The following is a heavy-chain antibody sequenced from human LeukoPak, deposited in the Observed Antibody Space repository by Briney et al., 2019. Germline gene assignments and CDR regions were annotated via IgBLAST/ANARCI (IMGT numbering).Heavy chain of an antibody. CDR1: GGSISSSSYY. J-gene: IGHJ6*02. CDR3: ARDGVGSSSEIYGMDV. Sequence: PSETLSLTCTVSGGSISSSSYYWSWIRQPPGKGLEWIGYIYYSGSTNYNPSLKSRVTISVDTSKNQFSLKLSSVTAADTAVYYCARDGVGSSSEIYGMDVWGQGTTVTVSS. CDR2: IYYSGST. D-gene: IGHD6-6*01. V-gene: IGHV4-61*01.